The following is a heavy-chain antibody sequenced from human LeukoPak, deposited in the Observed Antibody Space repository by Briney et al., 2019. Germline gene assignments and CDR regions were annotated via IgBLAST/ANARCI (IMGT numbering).Heavy chain of an antibody. Sequence: GGSLRLSCAASGFTFDTYGMSWVRQAPGKGLEWVSSISSNSANTYYADSVKGRSTISRDNSKNTLYLQMNSLRAEDTAVYYCARGYYYDSSGYYLFDYWGQGTLVTVSS. CDR1: GFTFDTYG. CDR2: ISSNSANT. J-gene: IGHJ4*02. V-gene: IGHV3-23*01. D-gene: IGHD3-22*01. CDR3: ARGYYYDSSGYYLFDY.